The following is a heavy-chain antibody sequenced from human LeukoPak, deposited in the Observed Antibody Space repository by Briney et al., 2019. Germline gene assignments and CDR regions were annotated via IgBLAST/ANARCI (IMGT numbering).Heavy chain of an antibody. J-gene: IGHJ4*02. CDR3: ARDRSVPSVTTRLDF. Sequence: PSETLSLTCSVSGVSISSHYWSWIRQPAGKGLEWIGRISTSGGTNYNPSLKSRVTMSVDTSKNQFSLKLSSVTAADTALYYCARDRSVPSVTTRLDFWGQGTLVTVSS. CDR1: GVSISSHY. D-gene: IGHD4-17*01. V-gene: IGHV4-4*07. CDR2: ISTSGGT.